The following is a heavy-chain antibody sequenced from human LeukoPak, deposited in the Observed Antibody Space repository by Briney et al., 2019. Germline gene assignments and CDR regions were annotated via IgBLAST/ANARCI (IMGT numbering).Heavy chain of an antibody. V-gene: IGHV4-59*01. D-gene: IGHD1-20*01. Sequence: SETLSLTCTVSGGSLSSYYWSWIRQPPGKGLEWIGYIYYSGSTNYNPSLKSRVTISVDTSKNQFSLKLSSVTAADTAVYYCARVDNWNDRWFDPWGQGTLVTVSS. J-gene: IGHJ5*02. CDR1: GGSLSSYY. CDR2: IYYSGST. CDR3: ARVDNWNDRWFDP.